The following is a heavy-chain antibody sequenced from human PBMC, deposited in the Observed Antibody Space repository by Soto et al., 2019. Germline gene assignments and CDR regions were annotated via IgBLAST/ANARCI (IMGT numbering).Heavy chain of an antibody. D-gene: IGHD3-9*01. Sequence: QVQLVQSGAEVKKPGSSVKVSCKASGGTFSSYAISWVRQAPGQGLEWMGGIIPIFRTANYAQKFQGRVTMTADESKSTAYMELSSLRSEDTAVYYCAITLNSGILTGPARGPYDYWGQGTLVTVSS. V-gene: IGHV1-69*01. J-gene: IGHJ4*02. CDR2: IIPIFRTA. CDR3: AITLNSGILTGPARGPYDY. CDR1: GGTFSSYA.